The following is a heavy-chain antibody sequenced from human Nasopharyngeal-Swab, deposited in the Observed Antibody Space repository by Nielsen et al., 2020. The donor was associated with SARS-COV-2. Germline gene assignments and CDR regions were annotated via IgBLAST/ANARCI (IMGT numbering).Heavy chain of an antibody. CDR1: APPLNVFH. CDR3: ARGQNAYYYMDV. J-gene: IGHJ6*03. CDR2: INDRGSG. Sequence: SETLSPTCLLVAPPLNVFHCKWIRQTPGKGLEWIGSINDRGSGNYNPSLRSRVTISAGTSNIQLSLKLNSVTAADTAVYYCARGQNAYYYMDVWGEGTTVTVSS. V-gene: IGHV4-34*01. D-gene: IGHD2/OR15-2a*01.